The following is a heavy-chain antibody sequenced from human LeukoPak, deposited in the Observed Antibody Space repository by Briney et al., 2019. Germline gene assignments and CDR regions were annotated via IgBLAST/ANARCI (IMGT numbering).Heavy chain of an antibody. D-gene: IGHD3-22*01. CDR2: ISANGGFI. CDR1: GFNFNDYA. V-gene: IGHV3-9*03. J-gene: IGHJ3*02. CDR3: TKEVQRWHSYFYRPSYALDI. Sequence: GGSLRLSCAVSGFNFNDYAIHWVRQGPGKGVEWVAGISANGGFISYGESVKGRFTISRDNHRNSVFLQMNFLRAEDMAMYFCTKEVQRWHSYFYRPSYALDIWGQGTMVSVSS.